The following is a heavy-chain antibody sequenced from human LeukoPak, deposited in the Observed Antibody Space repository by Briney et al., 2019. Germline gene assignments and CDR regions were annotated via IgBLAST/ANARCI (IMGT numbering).Heavy chain of an antibody. CDR3: ARIMITVTTSDY. J-gene: IGHJ4*02. CDR1: GFTFSSYE. Sequence: GGSLRLSCAASGFTFSSYEMNWVRQAPGKGLEWLSYISSSGTTIKYADSVKGRFTISRDNAKNSLYLQVNSLRAEDTAVYYRARIMITVTTSDYWGQGTLVTVSS. D-gene: IGHD4-17*01. V-gene: IGHV3-48*03. CDR2: ISSSGTTI.